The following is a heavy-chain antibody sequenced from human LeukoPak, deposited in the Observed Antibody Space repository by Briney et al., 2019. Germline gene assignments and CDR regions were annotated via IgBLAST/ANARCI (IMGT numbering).Heavy chain of an antibody. V-gene: IGHV1-69*04. CDR3: ARDDYYYGSGPDY. J-gene: IGHJ4*02. D-gene: IGHD3-10*01. CDR1: GGTFSSYA. CDR2: IIPILGIA. Sequence: SVKVSCKASGGTFSSYAISWVRQAPGQGLEWMGRIIPILGIANYAQKFQGRVTITADKSTSTAYMELSSLRAEDTAVYYCARDDYYYGSGPDYWGQGTLVTVSS.